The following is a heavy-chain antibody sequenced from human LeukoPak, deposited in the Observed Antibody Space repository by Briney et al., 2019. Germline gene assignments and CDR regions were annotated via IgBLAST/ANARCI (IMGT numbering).Heavy chain of an antibody. CDR1: GFTFSSYG. CDR3: ARDRSYGSFDY. V-gene: IGHV3-33*01. J-gene: IGHJ4*02. D-gene: IGHD4-17*01. Sequence: PGGSLRLSCAASGFTFSSYGMHWVRQAPGKGLEWVAGIQYDGSKKYYGDSVKGRFTISRDDSKNTLYLQMHSLRAEDTAVYYCARDRSYGSFDYWGQGTLVTVSS. CDR2: IQYDGSKK.